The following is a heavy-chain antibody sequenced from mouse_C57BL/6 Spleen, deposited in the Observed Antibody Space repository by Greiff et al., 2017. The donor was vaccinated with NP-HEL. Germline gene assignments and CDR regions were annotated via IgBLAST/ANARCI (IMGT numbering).Heavy chain of an antibody. Sequence: EVQGMESGGGLVKPGGSLKLSCAASGFTFSSYAMSWVRQTPEKRLEWVATISDGGSYTYYPDNVKGRFTISRDNAKNNLYLQMSHLKSEDTAMYYCDREGNYDSWYFDVWGTGTTVTVSS. V-gene: IGHV5-4*01. CDR3: DREGNYDSWYFDV. J-gene: IGHJ1*03. CDR1: GFTFSSYA. CDR2: ISDGGSYT. D-gene: IGHD2-4*01.